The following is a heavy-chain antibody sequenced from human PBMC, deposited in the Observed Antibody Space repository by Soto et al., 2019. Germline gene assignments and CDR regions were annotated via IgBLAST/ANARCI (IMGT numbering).Heavy chain of an antibody. CDR3: AKHAYSSSSKDYHYYGMDV. J-gene: IGHJ6*02. CDR1: GFTFSSYA. Sequence: GGSLRLSCAASGFTFSSYAMSWVRQAPGKGLEWVSAISGSGGSTYYADSVKGRFTISRDNSKNTLYLQMNSLRAEDTAVYYCAKHAYSSSSKDYHYYGMDVWGQGTTVTVSS. V-gene: IGHV3-23*01. D-gene: IGHD6-6*01. CDR2: ISGSGGST.